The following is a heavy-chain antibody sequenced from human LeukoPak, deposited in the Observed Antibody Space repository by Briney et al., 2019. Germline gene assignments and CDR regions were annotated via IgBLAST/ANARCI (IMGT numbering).Heavy chain of an antibody. Sequence: SETLSLTCAVYGGSFSGYYWSWIRQPPGKGLEWIGEINHSGSTNYNPSLKSRVTISVDTSKNQLSLKLSSVTAAETAVYYCARDSNNWFDPWGQGTLVTVSS. J-gene: IGHJ5*02. CDR2: INHSGST. CDR1: GGSFSGYY. V-gene: IGHV4-34*01. CDR3: ARDSNNWFDP.